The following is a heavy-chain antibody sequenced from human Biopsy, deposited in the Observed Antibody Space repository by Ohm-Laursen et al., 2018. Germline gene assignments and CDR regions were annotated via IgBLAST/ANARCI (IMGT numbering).Heavy chain of an antibody. CDR2: IYSSGST. V-gene: IGHV4-4*07. CDR3: AREPRIAAVAYFDP. CDR1: GGSISNYY. Sequence: TLSLTCTVSGGSISNYYWSWIRQPAGKGLEWIGRIYSSGSTNYNPSLKSRVTMSVDTSKNQFSLILSSMTASDTAVYYCAREPRIAAVAYFDPWGQGTLVTVSS. D-gene: IGHD6-13*01. J-gene: IGHJ5*02.